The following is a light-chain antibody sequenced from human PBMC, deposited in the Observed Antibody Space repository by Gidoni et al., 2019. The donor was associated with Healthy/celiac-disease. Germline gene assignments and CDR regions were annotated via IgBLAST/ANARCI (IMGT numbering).Light chain of an antibody. CDR3: QVWDSSFVV. J-gene: IGLJ2*01. Sequence: SYELTQPLSVSVALGQTARITCGGNNIGSKNVHWYQQKPGQAPVLVISRDSNRPSGIPERFSGSNSGNTATLTISRAQAGDEADYYCQVWDSSFVVFGGGTKLTVL. CDR1: NIGSKN. CDR2: RDS. V-gene: IGLV3-9*01.